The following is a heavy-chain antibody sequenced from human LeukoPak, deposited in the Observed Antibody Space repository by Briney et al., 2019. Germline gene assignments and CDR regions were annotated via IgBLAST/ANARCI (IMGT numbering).Heavy chain of an antibody. D-gene: IGHD3-16*02. CDR2: IFYSGIT. J-gene: IGHJ4*02. V-gene: IGHV4-30-4*01. Sequence: SETLSLTCTVSGGSISSYYWSWIRQPPGKGLEWIGYIFYSGITYYNPSLKSRLTISVDTSKNQFSLKLNAVTAADTAVYYCARGFSDDYVWGSYRPFDYWGQGILVTVSS. CDR1: GGSISSYY. CDR3: ARGFSDDYVWGSYRPFDY.